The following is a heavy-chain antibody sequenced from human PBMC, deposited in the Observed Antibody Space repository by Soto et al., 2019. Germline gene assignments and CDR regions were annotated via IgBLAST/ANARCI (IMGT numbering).Heavy chain of an antibody. D-gene: IGHD1-1*01. J-gene: IGHJ5*02. CDR2: ISHDSSNT. V-gene: IGHV3-30-3*01. Sequence: QEQLVESGGGVVQPGSSLRLSCAASGFTFRAYSMHWVRQPPGKGLEWVAHISHDSSNTYYADYVKGRFSISRDNFGGTLHLKMNSLGADGSALYYCVRDIGIGRKQLGDLWGQGSLVTVSS. CDR3: VRDIGIGRKQLGDL. CDR1: GFTFRAYS.